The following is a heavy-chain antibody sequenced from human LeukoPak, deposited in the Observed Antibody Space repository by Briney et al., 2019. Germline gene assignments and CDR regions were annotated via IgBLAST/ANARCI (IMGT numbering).Heavy chain of an antibody. CDR3: ARHRVGAAYYYGSGSYQKNDAFDI. D-gene: IGHD3-10*01. CDR2: INHSGST. Sequence: SETLSLTCAVYGGSFSGYYWSWIRQPPGKGLEWIGEINHSGSTNYNPSLKSRVTISVDTSKNQFSLKLSSVTAADTAVYYCARHRVGAAYYYGSGSYQKNDAFDIWGQGTMVTVSS. J-gene: IGHJ3*02. CDR1: GGSFSGYY. V-gene: IGHV4-34*01.